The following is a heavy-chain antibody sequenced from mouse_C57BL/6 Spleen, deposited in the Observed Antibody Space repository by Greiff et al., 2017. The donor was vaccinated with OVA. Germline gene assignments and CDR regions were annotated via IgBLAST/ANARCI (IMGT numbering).Heavy chain of an antibody. V-gene: IGHV1-69*01. CDR2: IDPSDSYT. D-gene: IGHD2-2*01. CDR3: ARRGGYDDWFAY. CDR1: GYTFTSYW. J-gene: IGHJ3*01. Sequence: QVQLQQSGAELVMPGASVKLSCKASGYTFTSYWMHWVKQRPGQGLEWIGEIDPSDSYTNYNQKFKGKSTLTVDKSSSTAYMQLSSLTSEDSAVYYCARRGGYDDWFAYWGQGTLVTVSA.